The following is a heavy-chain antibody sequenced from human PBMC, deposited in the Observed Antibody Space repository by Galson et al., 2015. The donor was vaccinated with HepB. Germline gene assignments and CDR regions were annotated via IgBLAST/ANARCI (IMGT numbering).Heavy chain of an antibody. Sequence: SVKVSCKASGYTFTSYAVHWVRQAPGQSLEWMGWVDTGNGKTRTSQRFQDRVTIVRDTSASTTYMELSSLRSEDTAVYYCARGPWALLGGAFDIWGQGTLVTVSS. D-gene: IGHD1-26*01. CDR1: GYTFTSYA. J-gene: IGHJ3*02. CDR2: VDTGNGKT. V-gene: IGHV1-3*04. CDR3: ARGPWALLGGAFDI.